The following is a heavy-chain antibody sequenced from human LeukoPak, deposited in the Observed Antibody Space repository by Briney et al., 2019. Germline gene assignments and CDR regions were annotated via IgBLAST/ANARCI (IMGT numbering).Heavy chain of an antibody. D-gene: IGHD1-26*01. J-gene: IGHJ4*02. Sequence: SETLSLTCTVSGGSISSYYWSWIRQPPGKGLEWIGYIYYSGSTNYNPSLKSRVTISVDTSKNQFSLKLSSVTAADTAVYYCARAGSGSYSGNDYYFDYWGQGTLVTVSS. CDR3: ARAGSGSYSGNDYYFDY. V-gene: IGHV4-59*01. CDR1: GGSISSYY. CDR2: IYYSGST.